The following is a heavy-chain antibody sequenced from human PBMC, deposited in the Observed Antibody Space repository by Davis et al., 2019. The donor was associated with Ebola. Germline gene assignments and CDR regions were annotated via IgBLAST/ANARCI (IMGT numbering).Heavy chain of an antibody. D-gene: IGHD2-15*01. J-gene: IGHJ6*02. V-gene: IGHV1-2*02. CDR2: INPNSGGT. CDR1: GYTFTGYY. CDR3: ARQKYCSGGSCYYYYYYGMDV. Sequence: ASVKVSCKASGYTFTGYYMHWVRQAPGQGLDWMGWINPNSGGTNYAQKFQGRVTMTRDTSISTAYMELSSLRSEDTAVYYCARQKYCSGGSCYYYYYYGMDVWGQGTTVTVSS.